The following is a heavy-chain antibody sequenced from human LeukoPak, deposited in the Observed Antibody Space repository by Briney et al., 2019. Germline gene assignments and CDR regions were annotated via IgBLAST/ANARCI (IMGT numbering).Heavy chain of an antibody. CDR1: GFTFSSYW. CDR3: ARDSRGDTTMDQKFDY. Sequence: GGSLTLSSAASGFTFSSYWMTWVGQAPGKGLEWVVNIRQDGSEKYYVDSGKGRFTISRDNAKTSLYLQMNSLRAEDTAVYYCARDSRGDTTMDQKFDYWGQGTLVTVSS. J-gene: IGHJ4*02. CDR2: IRQDGSEK. V-gene: IGHV3-7*01. D-gene: IGHD5-18*01.